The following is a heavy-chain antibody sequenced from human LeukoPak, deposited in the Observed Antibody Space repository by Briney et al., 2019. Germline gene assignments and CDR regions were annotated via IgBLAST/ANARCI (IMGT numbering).Heavy chain of an antibody. CDR3: ARDSQGAFDI. CDR1: GGSISSGGYS. V-gene: IGHV4-30-2*01. CDR2: IYHSGST. J-gene: IGHJ3*02. Sequence: SETLSLTCAVSGGSISSGGYSWSWIRQPPGKGLEWIGYIYHSGSTYYNPSLKSRVTISVDRSKNQFSLKLTSVTAADTAVYYCARDSQGAFDIWGQGTMVTVSS.